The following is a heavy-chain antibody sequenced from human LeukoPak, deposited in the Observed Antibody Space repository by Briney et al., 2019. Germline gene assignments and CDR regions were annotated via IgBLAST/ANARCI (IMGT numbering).Heavy chain of an antibody. Sequence: GRSLRLSCAASGFTFSSYAMHWVRQAPGKGLEWVAVISYDGSNKYYADSVKGRFTISRDNSKNTLYLQMNTLRVEDTAVYFCARITLGISYLTWGRETLVTVSS. J-gene: IGHJ5*02. CDR3: ARITLGISYLT. CDR1: GFTFSSYA. CDR2: ISYDGSNK. V-gene: IGHV3-30-3*01. D-gene: IGHD3-16*01.